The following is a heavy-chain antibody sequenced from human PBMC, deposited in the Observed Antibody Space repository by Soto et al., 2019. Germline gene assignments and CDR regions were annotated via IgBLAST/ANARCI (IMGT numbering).Heavy chain of an antibody. V-gene: IGHV4-59*01. J-gene: IGHJ6*02. D-gene: IGHD3-10*01. Sequence: SETPSLTCTVSGGSISSYYWSWIRQPPGKGLEWIGYIYYSGSTNYNPSLKSRVTISVDTSKNQFSLKLSSVTAADTAVYYCARDRKGSGSYYYYYGMDVWGQGTTVTVSS. CDR2: IYYSGST. CDR1: GGSISSYY. CDR3: ARDRKGSGSYYYYYGMDV.